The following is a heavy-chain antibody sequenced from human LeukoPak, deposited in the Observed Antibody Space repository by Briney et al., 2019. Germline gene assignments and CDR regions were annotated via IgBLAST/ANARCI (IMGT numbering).Heavy chain of an antibody. CDR3: AIGSSGYPSWGFY. J-gene: IGHJ4*02. D-gene: IGHD3-22*01. CDR2: ISVYNGNT. Sequence: ASVKVSCKASGYTFTSYGISWVRQAPGQGLEWMGWISVYNGNTNYAQKLQGRVTMTTDTSTSTAYMELSSLRSEDTAVYYRAIGSSGYPSWGFYWGQGTLVTVSS. CDR1: GYTFTSYG. V-gene: IGHV1-18*01.